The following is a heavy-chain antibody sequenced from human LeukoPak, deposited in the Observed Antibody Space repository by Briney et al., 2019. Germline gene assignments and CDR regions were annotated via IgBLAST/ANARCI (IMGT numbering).Heavy chain of an antibody. CDR1: GGTFSSYA. J-gene: IGHJ4*02. Sequence: SVKVSCKASGGTFSSYAISWVRQAPGQGLEWMGRIIPIFGIANYARKFQGRVTITADKSTSTAYMELSSLRSEDTAVYYCARETSGYDWSGYSTFDYWGQGTLVTVSS. V-gene: IGHV1-69*04. D-gene: IGHD3-3*01. CDR3: ARETSGYDWSGYSTFDY. CDR2: IIPIFGIA.